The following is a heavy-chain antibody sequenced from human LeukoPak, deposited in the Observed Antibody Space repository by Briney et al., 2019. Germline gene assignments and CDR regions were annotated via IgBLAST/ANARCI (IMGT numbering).Heavy chain of an antibody. Sequence: GGSLRLSCAASGFTVSSNYMSWVRQAPGKGLEWVSVIYSGGSTYYADSVKGRFTISRDNSKNTLYLQMNSLRAEDTAVYYCARELYGSGDDYWGQETLVTVSS. CDR1: GFTVSSNY. D-gene: IGHD3-10*01. CDR2: IYSGGST. CDR3: ARELYGSGDDY. V-gene: IGHV3-53*01. J-gene: IGHJ4*02.